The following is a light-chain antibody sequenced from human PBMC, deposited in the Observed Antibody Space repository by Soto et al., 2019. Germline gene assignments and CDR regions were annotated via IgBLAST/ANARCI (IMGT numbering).Light chain of an antibody. J-gene: IGLJ3*02. CDR2: SDD. Sequence: QAVVTQPPSLSGTPGQRVTISCSGSNSNIGRYSVNWYQHFPGTAPKILISSDDERPSGVPDRFSCSKSGTSASLSISGLQSEDEAEYYCAAWDDNLNGPLFGGGTKLTVL. CDR3: AAWDDNLNGPL. CDR1: NSNIGRYS. V-gene: IGLV1-44*01.